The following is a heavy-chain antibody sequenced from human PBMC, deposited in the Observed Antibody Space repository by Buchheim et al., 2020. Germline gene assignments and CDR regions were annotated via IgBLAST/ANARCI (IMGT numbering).Heavy chain of an antibody. CDR1: GFTFNSYT. Sequence: EVQLLESGGGLVQPGGSLRLSCAASGFTFNSYTMSWVRQAPGKGLEWVSAISGSGGSPYYADSVKGRFTISRDNSKNTLYLQMNSLRVEDTATYYCAAQPYYYSGMDVWGQGTT. J-gene: IGHJ6*02. CDR2: ISGSGGSP. CDR3: AAQPYYYSGMDV. V-gene: IGHV3-23*01.